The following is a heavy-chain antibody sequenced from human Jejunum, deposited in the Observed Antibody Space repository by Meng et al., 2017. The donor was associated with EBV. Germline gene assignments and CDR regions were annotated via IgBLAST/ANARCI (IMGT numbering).Heavy chain of an antibody. CDR1: GESLSKYY. D-gene: IGHD2-8*01. CDR3: ARLIVDPIDNWFDP. CDR2: MNHDGRA. Sequence: QVQIQEWGAGLLKPAETRSLIVTVYGESLSKYYWSWIRQPPGKGPQWIGEMNHDGRANYNPSLKSRVTMSVDTSKNQVSLKLSSVTAADTAIYYCARLIVDPIDNWFDPWGQGTLVTVSS. J-gene: IGHJ5*02. V-gene: IGHV4-34*01.